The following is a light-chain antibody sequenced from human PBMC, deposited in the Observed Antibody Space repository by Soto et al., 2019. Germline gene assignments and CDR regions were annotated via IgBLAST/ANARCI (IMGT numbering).Light chain of an antibody. CDR1: QSVSSN. Sequence: EIVMTQSPATLSVSPGERATLSCRASQSVSSNLAWYQQKPGQAPRLLIYGASTRATGIPARFSGSGSGTEFTLTISSLQSEDFAVYYCQQYNNWPAWTFGQGTRWIS. CDR3: QQYNNWPAWT. V-gene: IGKV3-15*01. CDR2: GAS. J-gene: IGKJ1*01.